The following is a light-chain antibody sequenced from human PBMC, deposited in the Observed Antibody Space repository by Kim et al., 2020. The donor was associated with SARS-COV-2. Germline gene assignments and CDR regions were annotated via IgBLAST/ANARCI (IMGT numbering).Light chain of an antibody. Sequence: SASVEDRVTLTCRASQGIGNDLGWYQQKPGKAPTRLIYSASTLQRGVPSRFSGSGSGTEFTLTISSLQPEDFATYYCLQHSSYPPTFGQGTKLEIK. CDR3: LQHSSYPPT. V-gene: IGKV1-17*01. CDR1: QGIGND. J-gene: IGKJ2*01. CDR2: SAS.